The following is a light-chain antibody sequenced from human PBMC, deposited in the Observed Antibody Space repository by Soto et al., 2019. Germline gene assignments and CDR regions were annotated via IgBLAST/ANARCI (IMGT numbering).Light chain of an antibody. V-gene: IGLV6-57*04. Sequence: NFMLTQPHSVSDSPGQTVTISCTRNSGSIASNYVQWYQQRPGSAPATVIYAFDQRPSGVPGRFSGSVDRSSNSASLTISGLRTEDEADYYCLSYDGNNDVVLGGGTKLTVL. J-gene: IGLJ2*01. CDR2: AFD. CDR3: LSYDGNNDVV. CDR1: SGSIASNY.